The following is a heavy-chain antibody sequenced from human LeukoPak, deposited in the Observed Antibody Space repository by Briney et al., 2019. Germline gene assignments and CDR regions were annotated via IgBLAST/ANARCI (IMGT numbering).Heavy chain of an antibody. Sequence: GGSLRLSCLVSGFTFSGYEMNWVRQAPGKGLEWVSIIGGRDDRTYYADSVKGRFTISRDNSENILYLQMNSLRAEDTAVYYCAKDPNPFYDFWSGYKWGQGTLVTVSS. V-gene: IGHV3-23*01. J-gene: IGHJ4*02. CDR1: GFTFSGYE. D-gene: IGHD3-3*01. CDR3: AKDPNPFYDFWSGYK. CDR2: IGGRDDRT.